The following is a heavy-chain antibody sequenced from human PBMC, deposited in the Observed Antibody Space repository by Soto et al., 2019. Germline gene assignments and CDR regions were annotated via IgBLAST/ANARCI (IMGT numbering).Heavy chain of an antibody. Sequence: QVQLVQSGAEVRKPGASVKVSCQTSGYKFTDHRIHWVRQAPGQGLEWMGWIAPNNGNTHYVPKFKGRVTMTSDTSTSTAHMELAELTSDDTAVYYCATKLGFTWLPYFDLWGRGTLVTVSS. CDR2: IAPNNGNT. CDR3: ATKLGFTWLPYFDL. D-gene: IGHD3-22*01. CDR1: GYKFTDHR. V-gene: IGHV1-2*02. J-gene: IGHJ2*01.